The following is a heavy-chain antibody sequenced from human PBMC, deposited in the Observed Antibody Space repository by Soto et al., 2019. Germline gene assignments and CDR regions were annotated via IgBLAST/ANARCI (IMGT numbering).Heavy chain of an antibody. V-gene: IGHV3-30-3*01. CDR2: ISYDGSNK. J-gene: IGHJ6*04. Sequence: PGGSLRLSCAASGFTFSSYAMHWVRQAPGKGLEWVAVISYDGSNKYCADSVKGRFTISRDNSKNTLYVQMNSLRAEDTAVYYCARDGYYDFWCGYYRSPHYYGMDVWGKGTTVTVSS. CDR3: ARDGYYDFWCGYYRSPHYYGMDV. D-gene: IGHD3-3*01. CDR1: GFTFSSYA.